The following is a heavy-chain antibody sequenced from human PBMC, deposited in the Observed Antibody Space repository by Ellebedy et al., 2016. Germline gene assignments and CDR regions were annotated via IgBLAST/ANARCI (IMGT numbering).Heavy chain of an antibody. J-gene: IGHJ6*02. CDR3: ARAIVAKVPYYYYYGMDV. Sequence: SGPTLVKPTQTLRLTCTFSGFSLNTSGLGVGWIRQPPGKALEWLARIDWDDDKYYSTSLKTRLTISKDTSKNQVVLTMTNMDPVDTATFYCARAIVAKVPYYYYYGMDVWGQGTTVTVSS. V-gene: IGHV2-70*11. CDR2: IDWDDDK. CDR1: GFSLNTSGLG. D-gene: IGHD5-12*01.